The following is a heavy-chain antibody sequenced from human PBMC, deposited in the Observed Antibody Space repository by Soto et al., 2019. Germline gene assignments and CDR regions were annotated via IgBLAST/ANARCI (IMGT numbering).Heavy chain of an antibody. Sequence: QVQLVQSGAEVKKPGSSVKVSCKASGGTFSSYAISWVRQAPGQGLEWMGGIIPIFGTANYAQKFQGRVTITAEKSTSTAYMELSSLRSEDTAVYYCAGEDYYDSRGYYSPLGYWGQGTLVTVSS. CDR2: IIPIFGTA. J-gene: IGHJ4*02. CDR1: GGTFSSYA. CDR3: AGEDYYDSRGYYSPLGY. V-gene: IGHV1-69*06. D-gene: IGHD3-22*01.